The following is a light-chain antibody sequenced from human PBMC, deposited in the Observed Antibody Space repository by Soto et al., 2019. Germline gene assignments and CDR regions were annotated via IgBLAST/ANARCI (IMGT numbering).Light chain of an antibody. CDR3: QEYNRYSPWS. J-gene: IGKJ1*01. CDR1: QSISSW. CDR2: KAS. Sequence: DIQMTQSPSTLSASVGDRVTITCRASQSISSWLAWYQQKPGKAPKLLIYKASSLESGVPSRFSGSGSGTEFTLTISSLPPYDFATYYCQEYNRYSPWSVGQGTKVEIK. V-gene: IGKV1-5*03.